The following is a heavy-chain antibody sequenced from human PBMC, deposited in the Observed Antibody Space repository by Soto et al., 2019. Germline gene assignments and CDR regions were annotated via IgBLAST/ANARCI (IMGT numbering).Heavy chain of an antibody. V-gene: IGHV2-5*01. CDR2: IYWNDDK. CDR3: AHRRGDFWSGYTYSYYYGIDV. D-gene: IGHD3-3*01. Sequence: QITLKESGPTLVKPTQTLTLTCTFSGFSLSTSGVGVGWIRQPPGKALEWLALIYWNDDKRYSPSLKSRLTIPKATSKNQVVLTMTNMHPVDTATYYCAHRRGDFWSGYTYSYYYGIDVWGQGTTVTVSS. CDR1: GFSLSTSGVG. J-gene: IGHJ6*02.